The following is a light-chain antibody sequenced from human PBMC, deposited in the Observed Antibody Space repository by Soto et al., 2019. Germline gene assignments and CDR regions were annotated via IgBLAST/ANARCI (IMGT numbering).Light chain of an antibody. CDR1: SSDVGGYNY. J-gene: IGLJ2*01. Sequence: QSVLTQPASVSGSPGQSITISCTGTSSDVGGYNYVSWYQQHPGKAPKLMIYEVSNRPSGVSNRFSGSKSGNTASLTISGLQAEDDADYYCSSYTSSSTYVVFGGGTKVTVL. CDR3: SSYTSSSTYVV. V-gene: IGLV2-14*01. CDR2: EVS.